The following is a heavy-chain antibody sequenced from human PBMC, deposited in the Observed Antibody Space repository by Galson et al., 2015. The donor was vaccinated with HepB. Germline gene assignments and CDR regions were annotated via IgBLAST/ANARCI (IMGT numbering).Heavy chain of an antibody. V-gene: IGHV1-18*04. CDR3: ARDPMVVGANYYHHYYGMDV. D-gene: IGHD1-26*01. CDR2: ISGFNGNT. J-gene: IGHJ6*04. Sequence: SVKVSCKASGYIFTSYGVTWVRQAPGQGLEWMGWISGFNGNTKYAQKIQGRVTMTTDTSTSTAYMELRSLRSGDTAVYYCARDPMVVGANYYHHYYGMDVWGKGTTVTVSS. CDR1: GYIFTSYG.